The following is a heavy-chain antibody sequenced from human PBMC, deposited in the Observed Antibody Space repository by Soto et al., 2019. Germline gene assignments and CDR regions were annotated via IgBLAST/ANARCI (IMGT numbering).Heavy chain of an antibody. CDR3: AGGDYYHSSGYYFYYYTMDV. CDR1: GGSISSSIYY. V-gene: IGHV4-39*01. J-gene: IGHJ6*01. Sequence: SETLSLTCTVSGGSISSSIYYWGWIRQPPGKGLEWIGNVYYGGSTYYNPSLKSRVTISVETSKSQFSLKLSSVTAADTAVYYCAGGDYYHSSGYYFYYYTMDVWGQGTTVTVYS. CDR2: VYYGGST. D-gene: IGHD3-22*01.